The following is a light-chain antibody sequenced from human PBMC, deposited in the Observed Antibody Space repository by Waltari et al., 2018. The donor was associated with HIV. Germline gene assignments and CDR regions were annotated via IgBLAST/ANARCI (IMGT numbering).Light chain of an antibody. Sequence: DIQLTQSPSFLSASVGDRVTITCRASQDINTYLAWYQKIPGGTPKLLIYAASTLHSGVPSRFSGSGSGTEFTLTISTLQSEDFATYYCLQTYNTPPTFGQGTKVEIK. CDR2: AAS. CDR3: LQTYNTPPT. V-gene: IGKV1-9*01. J-gene: IGKJ1*01. CDR1: QDINTY.